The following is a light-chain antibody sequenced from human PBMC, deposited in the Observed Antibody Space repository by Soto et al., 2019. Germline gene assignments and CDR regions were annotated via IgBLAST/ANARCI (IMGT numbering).Light chain of an antibody. Sequence: QSALTQPPSVSGAPGQRVTISCTGSSSKIGAGYDVHWYQQFPGTSPKLLIYGNSNRPSGVPYRFSGSKSGTSASLAITGLQAEDEADYYCQSYDSSLSALYVFGTGTKVTVL. CDR1: SSKIGAGYD. J-gene: IGLJ1*01. V-gene: IGLV1-40*01. CDR3: QSYDSSLSALYV. CDR2: GNS.